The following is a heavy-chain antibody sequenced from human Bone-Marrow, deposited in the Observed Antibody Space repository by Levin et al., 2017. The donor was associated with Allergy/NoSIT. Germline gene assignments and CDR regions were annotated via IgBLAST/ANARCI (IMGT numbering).Heavy chain of an antibody. CDR2: IYTSGST. CDR3: ARDPQTRVVPADPSSYYYYGMDV. V-gene: IGHV4-4*07. CDR1: GGSISSYY. J-gene: IGHJ6*02. Sequence: ASETLSLTCTVSGGSISSYYWSWIRQPAGKGLEWIGRIYTSGSTNYNPSLKSRVTMSVDTSKNQFSLKLSSVTAADTAVYYCARDPQTRVVPADPSSYYYYGMDVWGQGTTVTVSS. D-gene: IGHD2-2*01.